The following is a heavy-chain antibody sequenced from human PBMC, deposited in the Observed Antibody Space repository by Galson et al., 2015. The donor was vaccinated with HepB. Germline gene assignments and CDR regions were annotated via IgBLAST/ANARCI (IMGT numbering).Heavy chain of an antibody. CDR2: IWFDGSNK. V-gene: IGHV3-33*01. CDR1: GFTFSTYG. D-gene: IGHD6-13*01. CDR3: ARSPSSSWGDGFDI. J-gene: IGHJ3*02. Sequence: SLRLSCAASGFTFSTYGMHWVRQAPGKGLEWVGVIWFDGSNKDCLDSVRGRFTISRDNSKNMLFLEMNSLRDEDTATYYCARSPSSSWGDGFDIWGQGTMVTVSS.